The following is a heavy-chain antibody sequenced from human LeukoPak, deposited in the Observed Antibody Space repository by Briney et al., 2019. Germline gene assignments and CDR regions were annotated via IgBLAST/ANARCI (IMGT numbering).Heavy chain of an antibody. D-gene: IGHD7-27*01. CDR2: IYYSGST. Sequence: SETLSLTCTVSGGSISSSSYYWGWIRQPPGKGLEWIGSIYYSGSTYYNPSLKSRVTISVDTSKNQSSLKLSSVTAADTAVYYCARSWGGMRDYWGQGTLVTVSS. J-gene: IGHJ4*02. CDR3: ARSWGGMRDY. V-gene: IGHV4-39*01. CDR1: GGSISSSSYY.